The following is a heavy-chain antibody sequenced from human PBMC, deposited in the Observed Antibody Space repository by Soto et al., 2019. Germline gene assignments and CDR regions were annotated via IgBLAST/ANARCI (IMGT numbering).Heavy chain of an antibody. CDR3: ARASRVRGVIRFDY. D-gene: IGHD3-10*01. CDR1: GFTFSSYW. Sequence: EVQLVESGGGLVQPGGSLRLSCAASGFTFSSYWMSWVRQAPGKGLEWVANIKQDGSEKYYVDSVKGRFTISRDNAKNSLYLQMNSLRAEDTAAYYCARASRVRGVIRFDYWGQGTLVTVSS. V-gene: IGHV3-7*01. J-gene: IGHJ4*02. CDR2: IKQDGSEK.